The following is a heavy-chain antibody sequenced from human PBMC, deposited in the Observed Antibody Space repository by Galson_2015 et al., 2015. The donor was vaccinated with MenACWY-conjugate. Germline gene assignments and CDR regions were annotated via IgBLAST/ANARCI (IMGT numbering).Heavy chain of an antibody. CDR3: AREVSAVTGADY. CDR1: GFTFSTYH. V-gene: IGHV3-48*04. Sequence: SLRLSCAASGFTFSTYHMNWVRQAPGKGLEWVSYISTSSSLIVYADSVKGRFTISRDDAKNSLYLQMNSLRAEDTAVYYCAREVSAVTGADYWGQGTLVTVSS. CDR2: ISTSSSLI. J-gene: IGHJ4*02. D-gene: IGHD3-9*01.